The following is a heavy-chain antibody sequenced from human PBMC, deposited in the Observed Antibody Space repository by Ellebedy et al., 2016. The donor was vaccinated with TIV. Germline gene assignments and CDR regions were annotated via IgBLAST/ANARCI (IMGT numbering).Heavy chain of an antibody. V-gene: IGHV1-46*01. D-gene: IGHD3-10*01. Sequence: AASVKVSCKTSGYTFTSYYLHWVRQAPGQGPEWMGIIDPSGGRTTNAQKFQGRVTITRDTSARTAYMELSSLRSEDTAVYYCAREGWAVRGIIITFFDYWGQGTLVTVSS. CDR2: IDPSGGRT. CDR1: GYTFTSYY. J-gene: IGHJ4*02. CDR3: AREGWAVRGIIITFFDY.